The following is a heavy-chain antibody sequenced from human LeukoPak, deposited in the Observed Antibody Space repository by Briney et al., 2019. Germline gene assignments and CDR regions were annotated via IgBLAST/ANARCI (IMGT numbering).Heavy chain of an antibody. Sequence: ASVKVSCKASGYTFTGYYMHWVRQAPGQGLEWMGWINPNSGGTNYAQKVQGRVTMTRDTSISTAYMELSRLRSDDTAVYYCARVGGDYYGSGSTLFDYWGQGTLVTVSS. CDR1: GYTFTGYY. D-gene: IGHD3-10*01. CDR2: INPNSGGT. CDR3: ARVGGDYYGSGSTLFDY. J-gene: IGHJ4*02. V-gene: IGHV1-2*02.